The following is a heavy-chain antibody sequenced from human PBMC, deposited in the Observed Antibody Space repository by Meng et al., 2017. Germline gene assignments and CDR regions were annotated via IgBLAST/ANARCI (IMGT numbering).Heavy chain of an antibody. D-gene: IGHD6-13*01. V-gene: IGHV3-9*03. CDR2: ISWNSGSI. Sequence: SLKISCAASGFTFDDYAMHWVRQAPGKGLEWVSGISWNSGSIGYADSVKGRFTISRDNAKNSLYLQMNSLRAEDMASYYCAKSRYSSSSGYYYGMDVWGQGTTVTVSS. CDR3: AKSRYSSSSGYYYGMDV. CDR1: GFTFDDYA. J-gene: IGHJ6*02.